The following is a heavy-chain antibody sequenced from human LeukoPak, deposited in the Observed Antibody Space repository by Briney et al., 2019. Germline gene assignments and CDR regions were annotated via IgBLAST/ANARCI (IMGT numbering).Heavy chain of an antibody. CDR1: GFSFASYD. J-gene: IGHJ4*02. Sequence: GGSLRPSCAASGFSFASYDIHWVRQAPGKGLEWVTFIESDGSKEYYADSVKGRFTISRDNSKNTVYVRMKSLRPEDTAVYYCAKEGSGWYYLDYWGQGTVVTVSS. CDR3: AKEGSGWYYLDY. CDR2: IESDGSKE. V-gene: IGHV3-30*02. D-gene: IGHD6-19*01.